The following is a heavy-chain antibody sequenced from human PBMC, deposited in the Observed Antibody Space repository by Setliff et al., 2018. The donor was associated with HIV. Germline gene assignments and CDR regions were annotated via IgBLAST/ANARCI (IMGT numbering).Heavy chain of an antibody. Sequence: ASVKVSCKASGYTFTNYYMHWVRQAPGQGLEWMGIINPSGGRTIYAQKLQGRGTMTRDTSMSTVYMELSSLRSEDTAVYYCARGTPLGYNLNDKGEEDAFDIWCQGIMVTVS. CDR1: GYTFTNYY. CDR2: INPSGGRT. D-gene: IGHD1-20*01. V-gene: IGHV1-46*04. CDR3: ARGTPLGYNLNDKGEEDAFDI. J-gene: IGHJ3*02.